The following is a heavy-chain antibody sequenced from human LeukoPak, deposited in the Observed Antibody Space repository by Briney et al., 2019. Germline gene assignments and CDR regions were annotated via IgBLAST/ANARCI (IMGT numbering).Heavy chain of an antibody. D-gene: IGHD5-12*01. CDR2: IDPRDSYT. V-gene: IGHV5-10-1*01. CDR3: AFYAGHSGPEWYFDF. CDR1: GYNFASYW. Sequence: GESLKISCKGSGYNFASYWITWIRQMPGKGLEGRGRIDPRDSYTNYSPLFQGHVTMSTDKSVSTVYLQWSNLWASDTAIYYCAFYAGHSGPEWYFDFWGQGTPVTVSS. J-gene: IGHJ4*02.